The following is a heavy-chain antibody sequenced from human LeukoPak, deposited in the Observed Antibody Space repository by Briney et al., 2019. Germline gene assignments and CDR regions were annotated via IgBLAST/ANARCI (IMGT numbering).Heavy chain of an antibody. V-gene: IGHV4-59*01. CDR3: ARGGDSGSYPKGDWFDP. Sequence: PSETLSLTCTVSGGSISSYYWSWLRQPPGKGLEWIGYIYYSGSTNYNPSLKSRVTISVDTSKNQFSLKLSSVTAADTAVYYCARGGDSGSYPKGDWFDPWGQGTLVTVSS. CDR2: IYYSGST. CDR1: GGSISSYY. J-gene: IGHJ5*02. D-gene: IGHD1-26*01.